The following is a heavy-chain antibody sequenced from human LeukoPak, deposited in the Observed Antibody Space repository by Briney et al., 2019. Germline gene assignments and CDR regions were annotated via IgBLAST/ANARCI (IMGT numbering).Heavy chain of an antibody. CDR2: ISYDGSNK. J-gene: IGHJ4*02. CDR3: AREIRYFDY. CDR1: GFTFGSYA. Sequence: GGSLRLSCAASGFTFGSYAMHWVRQAPGKGLEWVAVISYDGSNKYYADSVKGRFTISRDNSKNTLYLQMNSLRAEDTAVYYCAREIRYFDYWGQGTLVTVSS. V-gene: IGHV3-30-3*01.